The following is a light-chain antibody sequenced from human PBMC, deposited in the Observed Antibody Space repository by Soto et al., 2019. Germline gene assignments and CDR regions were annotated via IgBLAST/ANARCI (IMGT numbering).Light chain of an antibody. CDR1: QSVYTNY. V-gene: IGKV3-20*01. Sequence: EIVLTQSPDTLFLSQVERATLSCRASQSVYTNYLAWYQQKPGQAPRLLIYGASRRATGIPDRFSGSGSGTDFTLTISRLEPEDFAVYHCQYYGSSPPVYTFGQGTKLEIK. CDR3: QYYGSSPPVYT. J-gene: IGKJ2*01. CDR2: GAS.